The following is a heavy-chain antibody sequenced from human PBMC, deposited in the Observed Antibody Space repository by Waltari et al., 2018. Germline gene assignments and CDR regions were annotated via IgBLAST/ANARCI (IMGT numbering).Heavy chain of an antibody. CDR3: AKDRGGGP. V-gene: IGHV3-23*04. CDR2: ISGSGGNT. J-gene: IGHJ5*02. D-gene: IGHD3-16*01. CDR1: GFTFSSYA. Sequence: EVQLVESGGGLVQPGGSMRLSCAASGFTFSSYAMSWVRQPPGKGLEWGSAISGSGGNTSCAGPVEGRFTVSRDNSKNTLYLQMDSVGAEDTAVYYCAKDRGGGPWGQGTLVTVSS.